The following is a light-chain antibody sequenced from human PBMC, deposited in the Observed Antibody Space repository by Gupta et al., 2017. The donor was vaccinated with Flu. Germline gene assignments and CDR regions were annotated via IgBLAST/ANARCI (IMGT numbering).Light chain of an antibody. CDR2: EVN. V-gene: IGLV2-8*01. Sequence: VTISCTGTNSDVGTYNYVSWYQQHPGKAPKLMSYEVNKRPSGVPDRFSGSKSGNTASLTVSGLQAEDGADYYCSAYAGSNNFYVFGGGTKLTVL. J-gene: IGLJ3*02. CDR1: NSDVGTYNY. CDR3: SAYAGSNNFYV.